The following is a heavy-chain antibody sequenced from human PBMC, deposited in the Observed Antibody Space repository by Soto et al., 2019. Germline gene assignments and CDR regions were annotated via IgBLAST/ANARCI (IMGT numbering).Heavy chain of an antibody. CDR3: AKGPFCGDDCYFGV. D-gene: IGHD2-21*02. J-gene: IGHJ4*02. V-gene: IGHV4-4*07. CDR1: GGSIRSFY. Sequence: QVLLQEPGPRLVKPSETLSLTCTVAGGSIRSFYWSWVRQPAGEGLEWIGRIYSSGANDYNPSLRSRVTMSVDTSTDQVSLRLASVTAADTAVYFCAKGPFCGDDCYFGVWGQGTEGTVAS. CDR2: IYSSGAN.